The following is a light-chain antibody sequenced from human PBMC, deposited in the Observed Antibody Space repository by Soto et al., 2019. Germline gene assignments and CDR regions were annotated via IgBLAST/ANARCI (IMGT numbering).Light chain of an antibody. J-gene: IGKJ2*01. CDR1: QNLNSC. Sequence: DIKMTQSPSPLSAFVGDRVIISCRASQNLNSCLAWYQQKPGKAPKLLIYDASILQTAVPSRFSGSGSGTEFTLTISSLQPDDFATYYCQQYNGSSDTFGQGTKVDIK. CDR3: QQYNGSSDT. CDR2: DAS. V-gene: IGKV1-5*01.